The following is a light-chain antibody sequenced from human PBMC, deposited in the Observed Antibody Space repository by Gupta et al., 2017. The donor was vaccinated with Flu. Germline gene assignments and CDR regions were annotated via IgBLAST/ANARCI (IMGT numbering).Light chain of an antibody. J-gene: IGKJ4*01. CDR1: QSVSSY. Sequence: PATLSVSPGERATLCCRASQSVSSYVAWYQQKPGQPPRLLIDDASNRATGIPARFSGSGSGTDFTLTISSLEPEDVAVYYCQQRSNWPLTFGGGTKVEIK. CDR2: DAS. V-gene: IGKV3-11*01. CDR3: QQRSNWPLT.